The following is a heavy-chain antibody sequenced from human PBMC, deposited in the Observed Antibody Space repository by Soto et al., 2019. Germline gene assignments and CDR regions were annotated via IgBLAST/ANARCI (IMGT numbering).Heavy chain of an antibody. V-gene: IGHV3-23*01. CDR1: GFTFINFA. CDR2: IHSGGT. CDR3: AKATHNAEGGYCRSTSCAAEYLQN. Sequence: EVQLLEWGGGLVQPGGSLRLSCAASGFTFINFAMSWVRQAPGKGLEWVSTIHSGGTYYADSVRGRFTISRDNSKNTLSLQMNSLRGEDTAVYYCAKATHNAEGGYCRSTSCAAEYLQNWGQGTLVSVSS. J-gene: IGHJ1*01. D-gene: IGHD2-2*01.